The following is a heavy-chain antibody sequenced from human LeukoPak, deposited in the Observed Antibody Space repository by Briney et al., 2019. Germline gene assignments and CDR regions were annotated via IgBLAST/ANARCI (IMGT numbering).Heavy chain of an antibody. CDR2: ISFDGSNQ. V-gene: IGHV3-30*03. CDR1: GFIFSNYG. J-gene: IGHJ3*02. D-gene: IGHD3-22*01. CDR3: ATSIVVVKAGAFEI. Sequence: GGSLRLSCVVSGFIFSNYGMHWVRQAPGKGLEWVAVISFDGSNQYYANSVKGRFTISRDDSKNTLYLQMNSLRIEDTAVYYCATSIVVVKAGAFEIWGHGTMVTVSS.